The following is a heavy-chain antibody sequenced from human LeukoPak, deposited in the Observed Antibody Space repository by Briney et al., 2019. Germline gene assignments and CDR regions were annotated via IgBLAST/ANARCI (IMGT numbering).Heavy chain of an antibody. CDR2: IYHSGST. CDR3: AREEVLLWFGELSGDYGMDV. D-gene: IGHD3-10*01. CDR1: SGSISTSNW. Sequence: PSGTLSLTCAVSSGSISTSNWWSWVRQPPGKGLEWIGSIYHSGSTYYNPSLKSRVTISVDTSKNQFSLKLSSVTAADTAVYYCAREEVLLWFGELSGDYGMDVWGQGTTVTVSS. V-gene: IGHV4-4*02. J-gene: IGHJ6*02.